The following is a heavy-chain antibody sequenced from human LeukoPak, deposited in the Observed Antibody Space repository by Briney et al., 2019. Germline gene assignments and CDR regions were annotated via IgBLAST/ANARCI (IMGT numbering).Heavy chain of an antibody. V-gene: IGHV4-39*01. D-gene: IGHD3-22*01. CDR3: ARHLPVYDSSGHGGWFDP. Sequence: SETLSLTCTVSGGSISSSTYYWGWIRQPPGKGLEWIGEINHSGSTNYNPSLKSRVTISVDTSKNQFSLKLSSVTAADTAVYYCARHLPVYDSSGHGGWFDPWGQGTLVTVSS. J-gene: IGHJ5*02. CDR2: INHSGST. CDR1: GGSISSSTYY.